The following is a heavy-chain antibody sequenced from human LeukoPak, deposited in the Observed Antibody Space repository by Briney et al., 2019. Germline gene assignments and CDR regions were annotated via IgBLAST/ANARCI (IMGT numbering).Heavy chain of an antibody. V-gene: IGHV4-59*01. CDR1: GGSISRNY. D-gene: IGHD2-2*01. Sequence: SETLSLTRTVSGGSISRNYWSWIRQPPGKGLEWIGNIYYSGSSNYNPSLKSRVTISVDTSKNHFSLNLSSVTAADTAVYYCARDVSQLLLGGNWFDPWGQGTLVTVSS. CDR2: IYYSGSS. CDR3: ARDVSQLLLGGNWFDP. J-gene: IGHJ5*02.